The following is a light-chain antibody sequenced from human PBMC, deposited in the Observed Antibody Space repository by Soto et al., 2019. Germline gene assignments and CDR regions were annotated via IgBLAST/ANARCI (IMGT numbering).Light chain of an antibody. CDR2: GAS. Sequence: EVVLTQSPGTLSLSPGERATLSCRSSQAVSSILLAWYQQKPGQAPRLLIYGASSRATGIPDRFSGSGSGTDFTLTVSRLEHEDFAVYYCQQHGTSPIFGGGTKVEIK. CDR1: QAVSSIL. V-gene: IGKV3-20*01. CDR3: QQHGTSPI. J-gene: IGKJ4*01.